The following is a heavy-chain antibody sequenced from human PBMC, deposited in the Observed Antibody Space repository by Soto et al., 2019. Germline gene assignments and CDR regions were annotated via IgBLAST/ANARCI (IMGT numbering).Heavy chain of an antibody. CDR3: ASHPRITIFGVVITGYYFDY. D-gene: IGHD3-3*01. CDR1: GFTFSSYW. J-gene: IGHJ4*02. Sequence: GGSLRLSCAASGFTFSSYWMSWVRQAPGKGLEWVANIKQDGSEKYYVDSVKGRFTISRDNAKNSLYLQMNSLRAEDTAVYYCASHPRITIFGVVITGYYFDYWGQGTLVTVSS. CDR2: IKQDGSEK. V-gene: IGHV3-7*03.